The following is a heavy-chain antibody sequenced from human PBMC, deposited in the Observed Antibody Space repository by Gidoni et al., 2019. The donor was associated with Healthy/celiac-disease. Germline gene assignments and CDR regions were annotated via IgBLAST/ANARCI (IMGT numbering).Heavy chain of an antibody. CDR1: GFTFAESA. CDR3: AKDGGSGWYRISNYYSYYGMDV. J-gene: IGHJ6*02. V-gene: IGHV3-9*01. D-gene: IGHD6-19*01. CDR2: MSWNSGRI. Sequence: VQLVESGGGWVPPGSSLGLSGSASGFTFAESAVHWVRQAPGKGLEWVSGMSWNSGRIGYEDSGKGRFTIARDNAKNSMALEMNSLRAEDTALYYCAKDGGSGWYRISNYYSYYGMDVWGQGPTVTVSS.